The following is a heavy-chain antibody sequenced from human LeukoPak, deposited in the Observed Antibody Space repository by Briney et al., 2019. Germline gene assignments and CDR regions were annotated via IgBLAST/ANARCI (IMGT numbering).Heavy chain of an antibody. CDR1: GYGFTTYW. V-gene: IGHV5-51*01. Sequence: GESLKISCKAYGYGFTTYWIRWVRQMPGKGLEWMGFIFPGDSDTRYSPSFQGQVTISADKSISTAYLQWSSLQASDTAMYYFARRGYCSGGSCSAEYFQHWGQGTLVTVSS. CDR2: IFPGDSDT. CDR3: ARRGYCSGGSCSAEYFQH. D-gene: IGHD2-15*01. J-gene: IGHJ1*01.